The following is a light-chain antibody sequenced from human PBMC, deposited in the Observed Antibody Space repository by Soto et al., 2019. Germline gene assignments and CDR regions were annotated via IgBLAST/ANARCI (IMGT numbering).Light chain of an antibody. V-gene: IGKV3-20*01. CDR1: QSVTSSS. CDR3: QQYASLPLT. J-gene: IGKJ4*01. Sequence: EIVLTQFPGTLSLSPGERATLSCRASQSVTSSSLAWYQQKVGRAPRVLIYGASNRATGIPDRFSGSGSGTDFSLFIRGLEPEDSAVYYCQQYASLPLTFGGGTKVVI. CDR2: GAS.